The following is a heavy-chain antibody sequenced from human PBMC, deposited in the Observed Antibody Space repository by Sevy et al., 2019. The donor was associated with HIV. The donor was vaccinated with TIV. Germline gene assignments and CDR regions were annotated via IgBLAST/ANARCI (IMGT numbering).Heavy chain of an antibody. Sequence: SETLSLTCAVSGGSISSGGYSWSWIRQPPGKGLEWIGYIYHSGCTYYNPSLKSRVTISVDRSKNQFSLKLSSVTAADTAVYYCARGRYCSGGSCDFDYWGQGTLVTVSS. CDR3: ARGRYCSGGSCDFDY. J-gene: IGHJ4*02. D-gene: IGHD2-15*01. V-gene: IGHV4-30-2*01. CDR2: IYHSGCT. CDR1: GGSISSGGYS.